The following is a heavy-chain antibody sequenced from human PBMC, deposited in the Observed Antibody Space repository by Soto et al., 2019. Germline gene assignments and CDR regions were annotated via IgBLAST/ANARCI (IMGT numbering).Heavy chain of an antibody. D-gene: IGHD5-18*01. J-gene: IGHJ4*02. Sequence: EVQLVESGGGLVQPGGSLRLSCAASGVTVSSNYMSWVRQAPGKGLEWVSVIYSGGSTYYADSVKGRFTISRDYSKNTLYLQMNSLRAEDTAVYYCARHGYNYGGGYFDYGGQGALVTVSS. V-gene: IGHV3-66*04. CDR2: IYSGGST. CDR1: GVTVSSNY. CDR3: ARHGYNYGGGYFDY.